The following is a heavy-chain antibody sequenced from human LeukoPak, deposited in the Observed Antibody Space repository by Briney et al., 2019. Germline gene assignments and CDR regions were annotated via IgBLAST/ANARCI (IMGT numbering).Heavy chain of an antibody. CDR2: IYYSGST. V-gene: IGHV4-61*01. CDR1: GGSVSSGSYY. CDR3: ASAPYYDILTGYYIGYGMDV. Sequence: SETLSLTCTVSGGSVSSGSYYWSWIRQPPGKGLEWIGYIYYSGSTNYNPSLKSRVTISVDTSKNQFSLKLSSVTAADTAVYYCASAPYYDILTGYYIGYGMDVWGKGTTVTVSS. D-gene: IGHD3-9*01. J-gene: IGHJ6*04.